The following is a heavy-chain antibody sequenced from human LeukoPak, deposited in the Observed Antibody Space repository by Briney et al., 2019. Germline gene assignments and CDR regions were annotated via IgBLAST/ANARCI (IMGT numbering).Heavy chain of an antibody. CDR1: GFTFSNVW. V-gene: IGHV3-15*01. CDR3: STDFSGGYFGS. Sequence: PGGSLRLSCAASGFTFSNVWMNWVRQAPGKGLEWVGRIKSKDVGGTTDYAAPVKGRFTISRDDSKNTVYLQMNSLETEDTAVYYCSTDFSGGYFGSWGQGTLVTVSS. J-gene: IGHJ4*02. D-gene: IGHD1-26*01. CDR2: IKSKDVGGTT.